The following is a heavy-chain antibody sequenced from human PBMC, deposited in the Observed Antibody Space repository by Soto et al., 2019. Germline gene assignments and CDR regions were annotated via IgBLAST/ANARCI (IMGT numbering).Heavy chain of an antibody. CDR1: GGSISSGGYY. D-gene: IGHD2-21*01. CDR3: ARDQTIFHCYYGMDV. Sequence: SETLSLTCTVSGGSISSGGYYWSWIRQHPGKGLEWIGYIYYSGSTYYNPSLKSRVTISVDTSKNQFSLKLSSVTAADTAVYYCARDQTIFHCYYGMDVWGQGTTVTVSS. V-gene: IGHV4-31*03. J-gene: IGHJ6*02. CDR2: IYYSGST.